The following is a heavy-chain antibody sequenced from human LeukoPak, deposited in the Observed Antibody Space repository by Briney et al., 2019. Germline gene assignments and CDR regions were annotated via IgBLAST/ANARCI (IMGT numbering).Heavy chain of an antibody. D-gene: IGHD5-24*01. V-gene: IGHV3-7*04. CDR3: ARGGGRDGYSVDY. CDR1: GFTFSSYW. CDR2: IKEGGSDK. J-gene: IGHJ4*02. Sequence: GGSLRLSCAACGFTFSSYWMRWVRQDPGRGLEWLANIKEGGSDKYYVDSVKGRFTISRENAKNALYLQMNSLRAEDTAVYYCARGGGRDGYSVDYWGQGTLVTVSS.